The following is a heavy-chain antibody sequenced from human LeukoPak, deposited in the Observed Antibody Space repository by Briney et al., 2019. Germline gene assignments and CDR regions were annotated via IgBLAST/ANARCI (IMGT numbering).Heavy chain of an antibody. CDR3: VREEEGDYSDYFDY. CDR1: GVSIRSYS. J-gene: IGHJ4*02. Sequence: SETLSLACSVSGVSIRSYSWSWIRQPSGKGLEWIGRIQTSGSPNYNPSRSSRVTMSVDTSKNQFSLKLSSVTAADTAVYYCVREEEGDYSDYFDYWGQGTLVTVSS. V-gene: IGHV4-4*07. D-gene: IGHD2-15*01. CDR2: IQTSGSP.